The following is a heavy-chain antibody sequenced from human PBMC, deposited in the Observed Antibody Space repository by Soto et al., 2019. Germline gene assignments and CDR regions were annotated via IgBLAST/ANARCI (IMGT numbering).Heavy chain of an antibody. CDR1: GYSFTSYW. Sequence: GESLKISCXGSGYSFTSYWISWVRQMPGKGLEWMGRIDPSDSYTNYSPSFQGHVTISADKSISTAYLQWSSLKASDTAMYYCAGFPFKYSYGPGYNWFDPWGQGTLVTVSS. J-gene: IGHJ5*02. CDR3: AGFPFKYSYGPGYNWFDP. V-gene: IGHV5-10-1*01. CDR2: IDPSDSYT. D-gene: IGHD5-18*01.